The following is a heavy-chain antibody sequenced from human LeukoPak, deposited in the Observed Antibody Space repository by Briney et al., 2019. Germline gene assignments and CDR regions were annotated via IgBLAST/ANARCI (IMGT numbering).Heavy chain of an antibody. CDR1: GFTFGDYA. V-gene: IGHV3-49*04. CDR3: TRVAALAGYYYYGMDV. D-gene: IGHD6-19*01. CDR2: IRSKAYGGTT. Sequence: GGSLRLSCTASGFTFGDYAMSWVRQAPGKGLEWVGFIRSKAYGGTTEYAASVKGRFTISRVDSKSIAYLQMNSLKTEDTAVYYCTRVAALAGYYYYGMDVWGQGTTVTVSS. J-gene: IGHJ6*02.